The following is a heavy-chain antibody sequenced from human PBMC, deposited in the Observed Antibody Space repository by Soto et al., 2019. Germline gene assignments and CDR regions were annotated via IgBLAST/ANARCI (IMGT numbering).Heavy chain of an antibody. D-gene: IGHD3-22*01. CDR1: VFTFSSYA. CDR2: ISGSGGAT. CDR3: AKSPKFINTSSDH. V-gene: IGHV3-23*01. Sequence: GGSLRLSCVASVFTFSSYALNLVRQAPGGGLEWVSAISGSGGATYYADSVKGRFTISRDNSKNTLFLQMNSLRAEDAATYYCAKSPKFINTSSDHCGQGSPVTVSS. J-gene: IGHJ4*02.